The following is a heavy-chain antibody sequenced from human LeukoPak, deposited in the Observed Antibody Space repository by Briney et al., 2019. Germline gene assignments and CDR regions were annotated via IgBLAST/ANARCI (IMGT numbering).Heavy chain of an antibody. Sequence: GEPLKISCKGSGSPFTSYWIGWVRQLPGKGLEWMGIIYPGDSDTRYSPSFQGQVTISADKSISTAYLQWSSLKASDTAMYYCARRYYDFWSGDHYYGMDVWGQGTTVTVSS. D-gene: IGHD3-3*01. CDR3: ARRYYDFWSGDHYYGMDV. CDR2: IYPGDSDT. J-gene: IGHJ6*02. V-gene: IGHV5-51*01. CDR1: GSPFTSYW.